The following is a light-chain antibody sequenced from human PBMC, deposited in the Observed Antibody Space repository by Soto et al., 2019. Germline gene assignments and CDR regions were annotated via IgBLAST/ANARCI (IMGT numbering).Light chain of an antibody. J-gene: IGKJ2*01. V-gene: IGKV4-1*01. CDR3: QQDYSPPYT. CDR1: RSVLDNSDNKHY. Sequence: DIVMTQSPDSLTVSLGERATINCKSSRSVLDNSDNKHYLAWYQQKSGQPPKLLIYWATTREFGVPDRFSGSGSGTDFTLTISSLQAEDVTVYYCQQDYSPPYTFGQGTKLEIK. CDR2: WAT.